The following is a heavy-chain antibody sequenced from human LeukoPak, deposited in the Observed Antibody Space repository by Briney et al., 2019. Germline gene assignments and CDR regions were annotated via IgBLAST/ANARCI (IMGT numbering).Heavy chain of an antibody. V-gene: IGHV3-30*04. J-gene: IGHJ6*03. D-gene: IGHD1-7*01. CDR2: ISYDGSNK. Sequence: GGSLRLSCAASGFTFSSYAMHWVRQAPGKGLEWVAVISYDGSNKYYADSVKGRFTISRDNSKNTLYLQMNSLRAEDTAVYYCAKRRGLELLYYYYMDVWGRGTTVTVSS. CDR3: AKRRGLELLYYYYMDV. CDR1: GFTFSSYA.